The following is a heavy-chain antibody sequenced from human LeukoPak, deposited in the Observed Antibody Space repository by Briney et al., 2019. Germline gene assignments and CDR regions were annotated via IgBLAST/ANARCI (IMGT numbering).Heavy chain of an antibody. D-gene: IGHD5-18*01. J-gene: IGHJ4*02. V-gene: IGHV1-8*01. Sequence: ASVKVSCKASGYTFTCYDINWVRQATGQGLEWMGWMNPNSGNTGYAQKFQGRVTMTRNTSISTAYMELSSLRSEDTAVYYCARGGYSYGYITPPDYWGQGTLVTVSS. CDR1: GYTFTCYD. CDR3: ARGGYSYGYITPPDY. CDR2: MNPNSGNT.